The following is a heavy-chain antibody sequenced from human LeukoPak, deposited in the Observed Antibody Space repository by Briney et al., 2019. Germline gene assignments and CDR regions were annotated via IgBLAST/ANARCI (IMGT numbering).Heavy chain of an antibody. D-gene: IGHD2-21*01. CDR3: ARGAYCGGDCFYFFDY. Sequence: RTSETLSLTCTVSGGSISSYYWSWIRQPPGKGLEWIGHIYYSGSTNYNPSLKSRVTISVDTSKNQFSLKLSSVTAADTAVYYCARGAYCGGDCFYFFDYWGQGTLVTVSS. J-gene: IGHJ4*02. CDR2: IYYSGST. V-gene: IGHV4-59*01. CDR1: GGSISSYY.